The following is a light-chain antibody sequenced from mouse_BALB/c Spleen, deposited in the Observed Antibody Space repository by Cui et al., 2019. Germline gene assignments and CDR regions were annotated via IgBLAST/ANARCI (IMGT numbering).Light chain of an antibody. V-gene: IGKV6-14*01. Sequence: IVLSQSPYFMSTSVGDRVSITCKASQNVRTAVAWYQQKPGQSPKALIYLASNRQTGVPDRFTGSGSGTDFTLTISNVQSEDLADFFCLQHWNYPLTFGGGTKLEIK. CDR1: QNVRTA. CDR2: LAS. J-gene: IGKJ1*01. CDR3: LQHWNYPLT.